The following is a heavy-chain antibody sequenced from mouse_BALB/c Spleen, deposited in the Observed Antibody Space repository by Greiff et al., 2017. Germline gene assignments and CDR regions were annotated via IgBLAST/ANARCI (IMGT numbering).Heavy chain of an antibody. J-gene: IGHJ1*01. V-gene: IGHV5-6*01. CDR3: ARRDYGSSDWYFDV. Sequence: EVKVVESGGDLVKPGGSLKLSCAASGFTFSSYGMSWVRQTPDKRLEWVATISSGGSYTYYPDSVKGRFTISRDNAKNTLYLQMSSLKSEDTAMYYCARRDYGSSDWYFDVWGAGTTVTVSS. CDR2: ISSGGSYT. CDR1: GFTFSSYG. D-gene: IGHD1-1*01.